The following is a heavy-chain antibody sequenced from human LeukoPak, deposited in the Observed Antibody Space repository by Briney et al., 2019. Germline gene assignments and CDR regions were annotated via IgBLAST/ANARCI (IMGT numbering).Heavy chain of an antibody. D-gene: IGHD5-12*01. CDR2: ISSSSSYI. Sequence: PGGSLRLSCAASGFTFSDYYMSWIRQAPGKGLEWVSSISSSSSYIYYADSVKGRFTISRDNAKNSLYLQMNSLRAEDTAVYYCARDIKGEEYGGYVPRYFDYWGQGTLVTVSS. V-gene: IGHV3-11*06. J-gene: IGHJ4*02. CDR3: ARDIKGEEYGGYVPRYFDY. CDR1: GFTFSDYY.